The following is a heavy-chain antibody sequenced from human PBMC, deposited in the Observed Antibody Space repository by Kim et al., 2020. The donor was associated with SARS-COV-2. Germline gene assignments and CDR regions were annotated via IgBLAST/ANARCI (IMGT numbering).Heavy chain of an antibody. V-gene: IGHV4-59*01. CDR3: ARTRASGAHDY. J-gene: IGHJ4*02. CDR1: GGSISNYY. CDR2: IYYSGST. D-gene: IGHD4-17*01. Sequence: SETLSLTCTVSGGSISNYYWSWIRQSPGRGLEWIAYIYYSGSTNYNPSLKSRVTISVDTSKNQFSLKLTSVTAADTAVYYCARTRASGAHDYWGQGTLVT.